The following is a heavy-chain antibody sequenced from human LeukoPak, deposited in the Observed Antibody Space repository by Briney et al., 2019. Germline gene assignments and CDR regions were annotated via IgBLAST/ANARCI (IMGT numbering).Heavy chain of an antibody. V-gene: IGHV1-2*02. Sequence: ASVKVSCKASGYIFTGYYIHWVRQAPGQGLEWMGLINPNSGGTSSAQKFQGRVTMTRDTSISTAYMELSRLRSDDTAVYYCARGHTGQTGDNDHFDSWGQGTLVTVSS. CDR3: ARGHTGQTGDNDHFDS. CDR2: INPNSGGT. J-gene: IGHJ4*02. D-gene: IGHD7-27*01. CDR1: GYIFTGYY.